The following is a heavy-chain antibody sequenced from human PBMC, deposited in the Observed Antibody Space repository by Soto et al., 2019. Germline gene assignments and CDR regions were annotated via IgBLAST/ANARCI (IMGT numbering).Heavy chain of an antibody. D-gene: IGHD3-10*01. CDR1: GFTFSSYG. Sequence: GGSLRLSCAASGFTFSSYGMHWVRQAPGKGLEWVAVISYDGSNKYYADSVKGRLTISRDNSKNTLYLQMNSLRAEDTAVYYCARKLLILWFGEADAFDIWGQGTMVTVSS. V-gene: IGHV3-30*03. J-gene: IGHJ3*02. CDR3: ARKLLILWFGEADAFDI. CDR2: ISYDGSNK.